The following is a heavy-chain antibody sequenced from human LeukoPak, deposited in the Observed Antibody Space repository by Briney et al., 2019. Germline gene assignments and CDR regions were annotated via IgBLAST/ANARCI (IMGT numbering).Heavy chain of an antibody. CDR1: GGSISSSSYY. V-gene: IGHV4-39*07. CDR2: IYYSGST. CDR3: ARDTRGSGYFDY. J-gene: IGHJ4*02. D-gene: IGHD3-10*01. Sequence: PSETLSLTCTVSGGSISSSSYYWGWIRQPPGKGLEWIGSIYYSGSTYYNPSLKSRVTISVDTSKNQFSLKLSSVTAADTAVYYCARDTRGSGYFDYWGQGTLVTVSS.